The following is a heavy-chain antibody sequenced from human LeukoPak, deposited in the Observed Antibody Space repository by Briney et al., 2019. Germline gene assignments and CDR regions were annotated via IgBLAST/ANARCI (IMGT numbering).Heavy chain of an antibody. D-gene: IGHD5-18*01. Sequence: ESGPTLVNPTQTLTLTCSLSGVSLSTSGVGVGWTRQPPGKALEWLALIYWDDDSRYSPSLKSRLTIAKDTSKNQVVLTLTNMDSVDTATYYCAHSQVFSYGSFHDAYDIWGLGMLVTVSS. CDR1: GVSLSTSGVG. V-gene: IGHV2-5*02. CDR3: AHSQVFSYGSFHDAYDI. J-gene: IGHJ3*02. CDR2: IYWDDDS.